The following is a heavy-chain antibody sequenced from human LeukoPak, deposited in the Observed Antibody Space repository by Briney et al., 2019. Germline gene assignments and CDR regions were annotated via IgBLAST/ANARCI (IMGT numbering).Heavy chain of an antibody. CDR2: IYHSGST. CDR1: GYSISSGYY. CDR3: ASYDFWSGYYMTRGMDV. Sequence: SETLSLTCAVSGYSISSGYYWGWIRQPPGKGLEWIGSIYHSGSTYYNPSLKSRVTISVDTSKNQFSLKLSSVTAADTAVYYCASYDFWSGYYMTRGMDVWGKGTTVTVSS. J-gene: IGHJ6*04. D-gene: IGHD3-3*01. V-gene: IGHV4-38-2*01.